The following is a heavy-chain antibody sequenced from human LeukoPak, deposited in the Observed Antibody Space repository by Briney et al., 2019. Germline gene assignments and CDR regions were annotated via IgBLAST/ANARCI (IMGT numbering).Heavy chain of an antibody. CDR2: INHSGST. D-gene: IGHD3-10*01. CDR3: ARGRFPPHYYGSGSYYIY. V-gene: IGHV4-34*01. CDR1: GGSFSGYY. Sequence: PSETLSLTCAVYGGSFSGYYWSWIRQPPGKGLEWIGEINHSGSTNYNPSLKSRVTISVDTSKNQFSLKLSSVTAADPAVYYCARGRFPPHYYGSGSYYIYWGQGTLVTVSS. J-gene: IGHJ4*02.